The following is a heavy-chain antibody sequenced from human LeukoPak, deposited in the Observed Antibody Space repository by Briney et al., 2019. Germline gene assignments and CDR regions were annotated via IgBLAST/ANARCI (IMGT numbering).Heavy chain of an antibody. Sequence: SVXVSCKASGGTFSSYTISWVRQAPGQGLEWMGRIIPILGIANYAQKFQGRVTITADKSTSTAYMELSSLRSEDTAVYYCAREKTVAHFDYWGQGTLVTVSS. D-gene: IGHD4-23*01. CDR3: AREKTVAHFDY. J-gene: IGHJ4*02. V-gene: IGHV1-69*04. CDR2: IIPILGIA. CDR1: GGTFSSYT.